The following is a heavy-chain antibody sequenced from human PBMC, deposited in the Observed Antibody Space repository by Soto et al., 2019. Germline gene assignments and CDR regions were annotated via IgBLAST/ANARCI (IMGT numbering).Heavy chain of an antibody. Sequence: QVQLLQSGAEVKKPGTSVRVSCRASGYTFKDYDINWVRRAPGQGLEWMGWMNPNSGNTAYARKFHDRITMIRSVSARTAFMELSSLTPEDTAVYYCARRMTWSLWRFDLWGSGTQVTVSS. J-gene: IGHJ2*01. V-gene: IGHV1-8*01. D-gene: IGHD3-3*01. CDR1: GYTFKDYD. CDR3: ARRMTWSLWRFDL. CDR2: MNPNSGNT.